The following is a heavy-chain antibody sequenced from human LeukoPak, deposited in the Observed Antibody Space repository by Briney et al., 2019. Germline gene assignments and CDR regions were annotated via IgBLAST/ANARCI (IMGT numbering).Heavy chain of an antibody. D-gene: IGHD1-14*01. CDR3: AKDKGAVTGTFDY. V-gene: IGHV3-23*01. Sequence: GGSLRLSCAASGFTFSTYAMSWVRQAPGKGLGWVSGLTGGGGGTSYADSVKGRFTIPRDNSKNTLYLQMNSLRAEDTAVYYCAKDKGAVTGTFDYWGQGTLVTVSS. J-gene: IGHJ4*02. CDR1: GFTFSTYA. CDR2: LTGGGGGT.